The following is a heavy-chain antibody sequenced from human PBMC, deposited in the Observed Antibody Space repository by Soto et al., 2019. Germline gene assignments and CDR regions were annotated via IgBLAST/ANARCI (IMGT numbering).Heavy chain of an antibody. J-gene: IGHJ4*02. CDR2: ISYDGSNK. CDR3: AKDSYYDYVWGSYRPYYFDY. Sequence: GGSLRLSCAASGFTFSSYGMHWVRQAPGKGLEWVAVISYDGSNKYYADSVKGRFTISRDNSKNTLYLQMNSLRAEDTAVYYCAKDSYYDYVWGSYRPYYFDYWGQGTLVTVSS. V-gene: IGHV3-30*18. D-gene: IGHD3-16*02. CDR1: GFTFSSYG.